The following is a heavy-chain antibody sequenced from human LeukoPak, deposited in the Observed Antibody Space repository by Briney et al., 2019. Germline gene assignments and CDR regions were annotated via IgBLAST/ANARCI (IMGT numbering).Heavy chain of an antibody. V-gene: IGHV1-18*01. D-gene: IGHD2-2*01. Sequence: EASVTVSCKASGYTFTSYGISWVRQAPGQGLEWMGWISAYNGNTNYAQKLQGRVTMTTDTSTSTAYMELRSLRSDDTAVYYCARESYCSSTSCLSYYYYGMDVWGQGTTVTVSS. CDR3: ARESYCSSTSCLSYYYYGMDV. CDR1: GYTFTSYG. CDR2: ISAYNGNT. J-gene: IGHJ6*02.